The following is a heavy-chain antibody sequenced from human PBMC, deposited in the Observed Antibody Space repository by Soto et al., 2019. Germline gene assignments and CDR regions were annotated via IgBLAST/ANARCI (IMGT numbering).Heavy chain of an antibody. Sequence: EVQLVESGGGLVKPGGSLRLSCAASGFTFSSYSINWVRQAPGKGLEWVSSISSSSSYIYYADSVKGRFTISRDNAKNSMSLQLTSLRAEDTAVYYCARVIRAGGPNKIDAFDIWGQGTMVTVSP. V-gene: IGHV3-21*01. CDR2: ISSSSSYI. J-gene: IGHJ3*02. D-gene: IGHD3-16*01. CDR3: ARVIRAGGPNKIDAFDI. CDR1: GFTFSSYS.